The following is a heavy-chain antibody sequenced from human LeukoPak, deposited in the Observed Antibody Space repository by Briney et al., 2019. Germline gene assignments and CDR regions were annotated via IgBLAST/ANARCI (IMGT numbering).Heavy chain of an antibody. CDR3: AKDSQGSGSVEAFDI. CDR2: ISGSGGST. J-gene: IGHJ3*02. D-gene: IGHD3-10*01. V-gene: IGHV3-23*01. CDR1: GFTFSSYA. Sequence: GGSLRLSCAASGFTFSSYAMSWVRQAPGKGLEWVSAISGSGGSTYYADSVKGRFTNSRDNSKNTLYLQMNSLRAEDTAVYYCAKDSQGSGSVEAFDIWGQGTMVTVSS.